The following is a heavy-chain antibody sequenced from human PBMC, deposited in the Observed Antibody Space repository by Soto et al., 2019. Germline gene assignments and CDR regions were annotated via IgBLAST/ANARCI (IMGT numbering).Heavy chain of an antibody. CDR3: ARRYGDAVDF. CDR2: SYYSGST. Sequence: QVQLQESGPGLVRPSETLSLTYTVSGGSISSYYWSWIRQPPGKGLEWIGYSYYSGSTNYNPSLKSRVTISVDTSKNQFSLKLSSVTAADTAVYYCARRYGDAVDFWGQGTLVTVSS. J-gene: IGHJ4*02. CDR1: GGSISSYY. D-gene: IGHD4-17*01. V-gene: IGHV4-59*01.